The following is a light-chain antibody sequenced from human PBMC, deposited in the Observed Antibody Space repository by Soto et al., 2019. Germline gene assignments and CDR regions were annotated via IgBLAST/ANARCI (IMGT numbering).Light chain of an antibody. CDR2: EVS. J-gene: IGLJ3*02. V-gene: IGLV2-14*01. Sequence: QSALTQPASVSGSPGQSITISCTGTSSDVGGYNYVSWYQQHPGKAPKLMIYEVSNRPSGVSNRFSGSKSGNTASLTISGLQDEDEADYYCSSYTSSTPRVFGGGTKLTVL. CDR1: SSDVGGYNY. CDR3: SSYTSSTPRV.